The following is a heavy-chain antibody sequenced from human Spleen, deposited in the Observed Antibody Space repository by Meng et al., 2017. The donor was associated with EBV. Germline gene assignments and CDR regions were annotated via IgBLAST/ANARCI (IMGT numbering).Heavy chain of an antibody. V-gene: IGHV4-30-2*01. CDR1: GGSISRDGYS. J-gene: IGHJ5*02. D-gene: IGHD6-13*01. CDR2: ISHTGST. CDR3: ARVGSSWDRLGFDP. Sequence: HRQLQQSGSGLGKPSQTRSLTCAASGGSISRDGYSWSCILQPPGTALELIGYISHTGSTSYNPSLKSRVTISVDTSKNQFSLKLSSVTAADTAVYYCARVGSSWDRLGFDPWGQGTLVTVSS.